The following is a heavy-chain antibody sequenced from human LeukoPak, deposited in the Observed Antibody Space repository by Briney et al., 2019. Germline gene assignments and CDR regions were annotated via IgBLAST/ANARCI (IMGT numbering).Heavy chain of an antibody. D-gene: IGHD3-10*01. Sequence: HTGGSLRLSCAASGLTFSSYAMSWVRPAPGRGLEGVSAIIGGDDSTSYADYVKGRFTSSRDNSKNTLYLQMNSLRAEDTAVYYCAKSGVRGVISYYYYGMDVWGQGTTVTVSS. CDR2: IIGGDDST. J-gene: IGHJ6*02. CDR1: GLTFSSYA. CDR3: AKSGVRGVISYYYYGMDV. V-gene: IGHV3-23*01.